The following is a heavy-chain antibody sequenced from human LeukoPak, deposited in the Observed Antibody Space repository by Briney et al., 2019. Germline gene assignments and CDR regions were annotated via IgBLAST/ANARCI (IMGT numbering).Heavy chain of an antibody. CDR1: GFIFNSSA. CDR2: ISGTGGST. Sequence: GGSLRLSCAASGFIFNSSAMTWLRQAPGKGLEWVSAISGTGGSTVYAASVKGRLTISRDNSKNTLYLQMSSLRDEDTAIYYCTKGGSYAPLDYWGQGTLVTVSS. D-gene: IGHD1-26*01. J-gene: IGHJ4*02. V-gene: IGHV3-23*01. CDR3: TKGGSYAPLDY.